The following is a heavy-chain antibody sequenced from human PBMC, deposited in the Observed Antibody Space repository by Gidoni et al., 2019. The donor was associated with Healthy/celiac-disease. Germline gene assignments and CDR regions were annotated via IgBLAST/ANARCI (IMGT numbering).Heavy chain of an antibody. J-gene: IGHJ5*02. Sequence: QLHLQASAPGLVKPAETLSPTCTVPGGSISSTSYYRGQIRQPPGKGLEWIGSIYYGGSTSYNPTLKRRVTISVDTSKNQFSLKLSSVTAADTAVYYCARVYGDYLSGWFDPWGQGTLVTVSS. D-gene: IGHD4-17*01. CDR1: GGSISSTSYY. CDR3: ARVYGDYLSGWFDP. CDR2: IYYGGST. V-gene: IGHV4-39*07.